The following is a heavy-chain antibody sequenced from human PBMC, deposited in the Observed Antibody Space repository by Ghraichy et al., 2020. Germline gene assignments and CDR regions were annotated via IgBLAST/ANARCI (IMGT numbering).Heavy chain of an antibody. CDR2: ISYDGTND. J-gene: IGHJ4*02. Sequence: GGSLRLSCAASGVIFSTYTMHWVRQAPGKGLEWVAVISYDGTNDYYADSVQGRFTISRDNSKNTLFLQMNSLRADDTAVYYCARDLVYFSAHTCKDYWGQGTLVAVSS. D-gene: IGHD2-15*01. V-gene: IGHV3-30-3*01. CDR1: GVIFSTYT. CDR3: ARDLVYFSAHTCKDY.